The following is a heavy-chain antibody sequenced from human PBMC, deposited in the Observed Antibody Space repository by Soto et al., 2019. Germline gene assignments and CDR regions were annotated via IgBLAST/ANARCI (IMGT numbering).Heavy chain of an antibody. CDR3: TPVLALTPNDAFDI. J-gene: IGHJ3*02. V-gene: IGHV3-15*01. CDR1: GFNFNIAW. D-gene: IGHD3-3*02. CDR2: IKSKGGGETT. Sequence: EGQLVESGGGLVEPGGSLRLSCAASGFNFNIAWMNWVRQAPGKGLEWLGRIKSKGGGETTDYAAFVKGRFTISRDDSKKTLYLQMNSLESEDTAVYYCTPVLALTPNDAFDIWGQGTMVTVSS.